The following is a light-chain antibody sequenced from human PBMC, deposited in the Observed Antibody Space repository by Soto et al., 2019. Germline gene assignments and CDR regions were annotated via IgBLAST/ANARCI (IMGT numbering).Light chain of an antibody. Sequence: DIQMTQSPSSVSASVGDRITITCRASQAIGGRLAWFQQKPGKAPQYLIQAASILQSGVPSMFSGSGSGTEFILIYNSLQPEDFASCCCQQSYSTPRTFGQGTMVDI. CDR3: QQSYSTPRT. CDR2: AAS. CDR1: QAIGGR. V-gene: IGKV1-12*01. J-gene: IGKJ1*01.